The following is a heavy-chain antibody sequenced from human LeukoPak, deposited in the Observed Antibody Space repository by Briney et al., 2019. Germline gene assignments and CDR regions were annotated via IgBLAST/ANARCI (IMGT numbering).Heavy chain of an antibody. CDR1: GDRVSSNSAA. D-gene: IGHD4-17*01. CDR3: ARGGSPYGDHPQYHYYYYMDV. CDR2: TYYRSKWYN. J-gene: IGHJ6*03. Sequence: SQTLSLTCAISGDRVSSNSAAWNWIRQSPSRGLEWLGRTYYRSKWYNDYAVSVKSRIPINPDTSKNQFSLQLNSVTPEDTAVYYCARGGSPYGDHPQYHYYYYMDVWGKGTTVTVSS. V-gene: IGHV6-1*01.